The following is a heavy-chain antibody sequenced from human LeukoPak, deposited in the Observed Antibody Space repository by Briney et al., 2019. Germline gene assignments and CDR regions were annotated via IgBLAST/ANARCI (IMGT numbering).Heavy chain of an antibody. Sequence: GGSLRLSCAASGFTFSSYAMSWVRQAPGKGLEWVSAISGSGGSTYYADSVKGRFTISRDNSKNTLYLQMISLRAEDTAVYYCARLLHYYDSSGLSSWGQGTLVTVSS. J-gene: IGHJ4*02. D-gene: IGHD3-22*01. CDR3: ARLLHYYDSSGLSS. V-gene: IGHV3-23*01. CDR2: ISGSGGST. CDR1: GFTFSSYA.